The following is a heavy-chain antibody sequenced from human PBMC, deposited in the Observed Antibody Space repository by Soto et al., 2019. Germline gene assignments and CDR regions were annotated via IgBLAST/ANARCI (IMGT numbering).Heavy chain of an antibody. CDR2: ISYGGSNK. V-gene: IGHV3-30*18. J-gene: IGHJ3*02. CDR1: GFTFSSYG. CDR3: AKEARAFDI. Sequence: QVQLVESGGGVVQPGRSLRLSCAASGFTFSSYGMHWVRQAPGKGLEWVAVISYGGSNKYYADSVKGRFTISRDNSKHTPYLQMNSLRAQDTAVYYCAKEARAFDIWGQGTMVTVSS.